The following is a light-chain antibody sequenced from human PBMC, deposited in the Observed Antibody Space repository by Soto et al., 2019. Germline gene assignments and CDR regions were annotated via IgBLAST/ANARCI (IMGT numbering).Light chain of an antibody. Sequence: EIVLTQSPATLSLSPGERATLSCRASQSVSSYLAWYQQKPGQAPRLLIYDASNRATGIPARFSGSGSGTDFTLTISSLEPEDFAVYYCQQRSNWPGTFGGGT. CDR1: QSVSSY. CDR3: QQRSNWPGT. J-gene: IGKJ4*01. CDR2: DAS. V-gene: IGKV3-11*01.